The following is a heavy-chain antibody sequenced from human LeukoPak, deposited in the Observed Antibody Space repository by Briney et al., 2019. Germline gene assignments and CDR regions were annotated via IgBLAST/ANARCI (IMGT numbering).Heavy chain of an antibody. J-gene: IGHJ4*02. D-gene: IGHD2-2*02. Sequence: SETLSLTCTVSGYSISSYYWSWIRQPAGKGLEWIGRIYTSGSTNYNPSLKSRVTMSVDTSKNQFSLKLSSVTAADTAVYYCARAVTCGTSCYIFDYWGQGTLVTVSS. CDR3: ARAVTCGTSCYIFDY. CDR2: IYTSGST. V-gene: IGHV4-4*07. CDR1: GYSISSYY.